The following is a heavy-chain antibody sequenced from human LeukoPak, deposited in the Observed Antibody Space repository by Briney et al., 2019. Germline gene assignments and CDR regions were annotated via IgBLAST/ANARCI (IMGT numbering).Heavy chain of an antibody. V-gene: IGHV4-34*01. J-gene: IGHJ5*02. CDR2: INHSGST. CDR1: GGSFSGYY. D-gene: IGHD3-22*01. Sequence: PSETLSLTCDIYGGSFSGYYWSWIRQPPGRGLELIGEINHSGSTNYNPSLKSRVTISVDTSMTQFSLRLSSVTAADTAVYYCARHGYGNPGNWFDPWGQGTLVTVSS. CDR3: ARHGYGNPGNWFDP.